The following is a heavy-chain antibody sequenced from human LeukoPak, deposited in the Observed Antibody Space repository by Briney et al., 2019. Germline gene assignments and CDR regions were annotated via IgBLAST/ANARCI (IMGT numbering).Heavy chain of an antibody. CDR2: ISYDGSNK. J-gene: IGHJ1*01. D-gene: IGHD2-2*01. CDR1: GFTFSSYA. V-gene: IGHV3-30*04. Sequence: GGSLRLSCAASGFTFSSYAMHGVRQAPGKGLEWVAVISYDGSNKYYADSVKGRFTISRDNSKNTLYLQMNSLRAEDTAVYYCARVGVAWDIVVVPAAGYFQHWGQGTLVSVSS. CDR3: ARVGVAWDIVVVPAAGYFQH.